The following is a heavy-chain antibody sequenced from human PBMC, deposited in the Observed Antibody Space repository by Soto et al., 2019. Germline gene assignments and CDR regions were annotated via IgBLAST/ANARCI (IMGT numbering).Heavy chain of an antibody. CDR3: ARGARYSYGQPFDYCYYYKDV. Sequence: SETLSLTCTVSGGSVNGNYWSWIRQPPGKGLEWIGYTGNTNYNPSLESRVTISIDTSRNQFSLTLSSETAADTAVYYCARGARYSYGQPFDYCYYYKDVWGKGTTVTVSS. CDR2: TGNT. J-gene: IGHJ6*03. D-gene: IGHD5-18*01. V-gene: IGHV4-59*02. CDR1: GGSVNGNY.